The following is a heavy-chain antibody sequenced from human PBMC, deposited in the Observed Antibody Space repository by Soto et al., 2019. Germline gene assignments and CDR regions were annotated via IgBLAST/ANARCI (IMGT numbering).Heavy chain of an antibody. D-gene: IGHD2-15*01. V-gene: IGHV1-8*01. J-gene: IGHJ4*02. Sequence: ASVKVSCKASGYTFTSYDINWVRQATGQGLEWMGWMNPNSGNTGYAQKFQGRVTMTRNTSISTAYMELSSLRSEDTAVYYCARDACSGGSCYSEFDYWGQGTLVTVSS. CDR2: MNPNSGNT. CDR3: ARDACSGGSCYSEFDY. CDR1: GYTFTSYD.